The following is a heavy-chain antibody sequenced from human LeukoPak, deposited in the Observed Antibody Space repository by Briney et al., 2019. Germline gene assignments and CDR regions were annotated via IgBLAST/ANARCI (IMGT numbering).Heavy chain of an antibody. V-gene: IGHV3-66*02. CDR2: IYSGGST. CDR1: GFTVSSNY. J-gene: IGHJ4*02. Sequence: RSGGSLRLSCAASGFTVSSNYMSWVRQAPGKGLEWVSVIYSGGSTYYADSVKGRFTISRDNSKNTLYLQMNSLRAEDTAVYYCAKDQDYRASTTTLDYWGQGTLVTVSS. CDR3: AKDQDYRASTTTLDY. D-gene: IGHD5/OR15-5a*01.